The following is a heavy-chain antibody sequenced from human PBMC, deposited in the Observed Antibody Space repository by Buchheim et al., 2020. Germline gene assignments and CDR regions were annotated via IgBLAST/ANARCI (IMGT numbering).Heavy chain of an antibody. J-gene: IGHJ4*02. Sequence: QVQLVESGGGVVQPGRSLRLSCAASGFTFSSYAMHWVRQAPGKGLEWVAVISYDGSNKYYADSVKGRFTISRDNSKNTLYLKMNSLRAEETAVYYCASPWTDWGQGTL. CDR2: ISYDGSNK. V-gene: IGHV3-30-3*01. CDR1: GFTFSSYA. CDR3: ASPWTD. D-gene: IGHD1-1*01.